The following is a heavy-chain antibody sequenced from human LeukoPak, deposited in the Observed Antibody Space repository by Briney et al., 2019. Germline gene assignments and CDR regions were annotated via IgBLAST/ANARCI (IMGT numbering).Heavy chain of an antibody. V-gene: IGHV5-51*01. CDR1: GYSFTSYW. Sequence: GESLKISCQGSGYSFTSYWIGWVRRMPGKGLEWMGIIYPGDSDTRYSPSFQGQVTISADKSISTAYLQWSSLKASDTAMYYCARPMTTVTTDAFDIWGQGTMVTVSS. CDR2: IYPGDSDT. CDR3: ARPMTTVTTDAFDI. D-gene: IGHD4-17*01. J-gene: IGHJ3*02.